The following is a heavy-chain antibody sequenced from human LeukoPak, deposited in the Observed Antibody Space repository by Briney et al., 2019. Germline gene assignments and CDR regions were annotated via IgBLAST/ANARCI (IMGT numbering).Heavy chain of an antibody. CDR3: ARGKRRGVIVRVDTFDM. V-gene: IGHV1-2*02. CDR1: GYTFTGYY. Sequence: PGASVKVSCKASGYTFTGYYMHWVRQAPGQGLEWMGWINPNSGGTKYAQKFQGRVTMTRDTSVSTAYMEVSRLRSDDTAVYYCARGKRRGVIVRVDTFDMWGQGTMVTVSS. J-gene: IGHJ3*02. D-gene: IGHD3-16*02. CDR2: INPNSGGT.